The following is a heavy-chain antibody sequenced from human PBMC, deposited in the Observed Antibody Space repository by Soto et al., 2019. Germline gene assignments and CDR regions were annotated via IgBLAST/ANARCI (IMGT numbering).Heavy chain of an antibody. D-gene: IGHD3-3*01. V-gene: IGHV4-39*01. Sequence: SETLSLTCTVSGGSISSSSYYWGWIRQPPGKGLEWIGSIYYSGSTYYNPSLKSRVTISVDTSKNQFSLKLSSVTAADTAVYYCARHISRGDYDFWSGRINWFDPWGQGTLVTVSS. CDR1: GGSISSSSYY. CDR2: IYYSGST. J-gene: IGHJ5*02. CDR3: ARHISRGDYDFWSGRINWFDP.